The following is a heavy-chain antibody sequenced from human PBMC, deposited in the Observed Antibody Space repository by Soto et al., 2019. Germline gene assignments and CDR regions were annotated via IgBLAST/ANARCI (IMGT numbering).Heavy chain of an antibody. V-gene: IGHV3-66*01. CDR2: IYSGGST. J-gene: IGHJ3*02. Sequence: EVQLVESGGGLVQPGGSLRLSCAASGFTVSSNYMSWVRQAPGKGLAWVSVIYSGGSTYYADSVKGRFTISRDNSKNTLYRQMNSLRAEDTDVYYCARSQGCSSTSCYLDAFDIWGQGTMVTVSS. D-gene: IGHD2-2*01. CDR3: ARSQGCSSTSCYLDAFDI. CDR1: GFTVSSNY.